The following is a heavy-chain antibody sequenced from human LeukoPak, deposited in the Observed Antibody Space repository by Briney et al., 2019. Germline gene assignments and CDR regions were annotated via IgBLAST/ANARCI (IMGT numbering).Heavy chain of an antibody. V-gene: IGHV3-53*01. CDR1: DLPVSINY. CDR3: ARVMTTVTKAFDY. D-gene: IGHD4-17*01. CDR2: IYSGGTT. Sequence: GGSLRLSCAASDLPVSINYMTWVRQAPGKGLEWVSVIYSGGTTFYADSVKGRFTISRDNAKNSLYLQMNSLRAEDTAVYYCARVMTTVTKAFDYWGQGTLVTVSS. J-gene: IGHJ4*02.